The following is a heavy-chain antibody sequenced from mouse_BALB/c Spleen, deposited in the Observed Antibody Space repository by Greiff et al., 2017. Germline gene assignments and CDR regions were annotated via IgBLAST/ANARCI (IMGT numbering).Heavy chain of an antibody. Sequence: VESGGGLVQPGGSRKLSCAASGFTFSSFGMHWVRQAPEKGLEWVAYISSGSSTIYYADTVKGRFTISRDNPKNTLFLQMTSLRSEDTAMYYCARGGYDGFDYWGQGTTLTVSS. CDR2: ISSGSSTI. J-gene: IGHJ2*01. CDR3: ARGGYDGFDY. CDR1: GFTFSSFG. V-gene: IGHV5-17*02. D-gene: IGHD2-14*01.